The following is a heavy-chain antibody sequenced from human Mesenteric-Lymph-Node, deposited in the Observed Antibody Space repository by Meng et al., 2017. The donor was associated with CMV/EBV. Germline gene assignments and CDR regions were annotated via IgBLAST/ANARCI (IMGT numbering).Heavy chain of an antibody. Sequence: GGSLRLSCAASGFTFSSYEMNWVRQAPGKGLDWVSYISSSGSTIYYADSVKGRFTISRDNAKNSLYLQMNSLRAEDTAVYYCARVAPYYYDSSGYYYGAFDIWGQGTMVTVSS. V-gene: IGHV3-48*03. J-gene: IGHJ3*02. CDR2: ISSSGSTI. CDR1: GFTFSSYE. D-gene: IGHD3-22*01. CDR3: ARVAPYYYDSSGYYYGAFDI.